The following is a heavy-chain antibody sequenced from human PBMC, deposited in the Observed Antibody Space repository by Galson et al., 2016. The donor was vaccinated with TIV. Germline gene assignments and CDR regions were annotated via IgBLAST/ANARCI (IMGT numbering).Heavy chain of an antibody. CDR1: GGTFSSDA. Sequence: SVKVSCKASGGTFSSDAISWVRQAPGQGLEWKGGIIPMFKIADYAQKFQGRVTISADEFPSAAYMELSSLRFEDTAVYYCARARGYNFENAFHIWGQGTMVTVSS. D-gene: IGHD5-18*01. J-gene: IGHJ3*02. V-gene: IGHV1-69*13. CDR2: IIPMFKIA. CDR3: ARARGYNFENAFHI.